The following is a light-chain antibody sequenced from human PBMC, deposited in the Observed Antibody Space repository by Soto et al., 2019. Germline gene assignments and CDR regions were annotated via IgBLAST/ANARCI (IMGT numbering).Light chain of an antibody. V-gene: IGKV3-15*01. CDR3: QQYSNWPPIT. CDR1: QSVSSSY. CDR2: AAS. Sequence: EIVLTQSPGTLSLSPGERATLSCRASQSVSSSYLAWYQQKPGQAPRLLFYAASSRATGIPARFSGSGSGTEFTLTISSLQSEDFAVYYCQQYSNWPPITFGQGTRLEIK. J-gene: IGKJ5*01.